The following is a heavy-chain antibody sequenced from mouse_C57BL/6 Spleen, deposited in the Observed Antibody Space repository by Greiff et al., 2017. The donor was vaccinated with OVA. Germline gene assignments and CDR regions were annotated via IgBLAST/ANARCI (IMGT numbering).Heavy chain of an antibody. CDR1: GYAFSSYW. CDR3: ASYSNYEENYFDY. J-gene: IGHJ2*01. Sequence: QVLLQQSGAELVKPGASVKISCKASGYAFSSYWMNWVKQRPGKGLEWIGQIYPGDGDTNYNGKFKGKATLTADKSSSTAYMQLSSLTSEDSAVYFCASYSNYEENYFDYWGQGTTLTVSS. D-gene: IGHD2-5*01. V-gene: IGHV1-80*01. CDR2: IYPGDGDT.